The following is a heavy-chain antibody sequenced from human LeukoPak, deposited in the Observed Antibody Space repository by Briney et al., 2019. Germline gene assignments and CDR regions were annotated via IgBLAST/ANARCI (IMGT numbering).Heavy chain of an antibody. CDR1: DFTFSSNW. CDR2: ISSDGSYT. V-gene: IGHV3-74*01. J-gene: IGHJ4*02. D-gene: IGHD1-1*01. Sequence: GGSLRLSCTASDFTFSSNWMHWVRQGPGKGLVWVSRISSDGSYTSYADSVKGRFTISRDNAKNTLYLQMNSLRAEDTAVYYCGRGFGTTWGQGTLVTVSS. CDR3: GRGFGTT.